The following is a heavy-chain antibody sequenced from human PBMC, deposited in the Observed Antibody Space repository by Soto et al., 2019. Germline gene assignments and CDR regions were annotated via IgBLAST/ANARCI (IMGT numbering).Heavy chain of an antibody. V-gene: IGHV1-3*01. Sequence: GASVKVSCKASGYTFTSYAMHWVRQAPGQRLEWMGWINAGNGNTKYSQKFQGRVTITRDTSASTAYMELSSLRSEDTAVYYCAREKSIAAAGSTKYFQHWGQGTLVTVSS. D-gene: IGHD6-13*01. J-gene: IGHJ1*01. CDR3: AREKSIAAAGSTKYFQH. CDR2: INAGNGNT. CDR1: GYTFTSYA.